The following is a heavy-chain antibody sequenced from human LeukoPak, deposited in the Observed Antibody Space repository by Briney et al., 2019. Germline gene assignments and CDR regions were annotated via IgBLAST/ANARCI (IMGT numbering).Heavy chain of an antibody. D-gene: IGHD6-19*01. CDR1: GGSISSYY. Sequence: SETLSLTCTVSGGSISSYYWSWIRQPPGKGLEWIGHSFYSGRTNYNPSLKSRVTISVDRSKNQFSLKVTSVTTADTAVYYCARSTGWYAFTWGQGTLVTVSS. CDR2: SFYSGRT. V-gene: IGHV4-59*01. J-gene: IGHJ4*02. CDR3: ARSTGWYAFT.